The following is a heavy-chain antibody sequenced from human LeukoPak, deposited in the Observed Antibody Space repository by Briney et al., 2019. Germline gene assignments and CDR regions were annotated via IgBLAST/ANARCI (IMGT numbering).Heavy chain of an antibody. J-gene: IGHJ4*02. CDR1: GFTFSSYW. Sequence: GGSLRLSCAASGFTFSSYWMSWVRQAPGKGLEWVANIKQDGSEKYHVDSVKGRFTISRDDSKNSLYLQMNSLKTEDTAVYYCARVNEQQKYTFDYWGQGTLVTVSS. D-gene: IGHD6-13*01. CDR3: ARVNEQQKYTFDY. V-gene: IGHV3-7*03. CDR2: IKQDGSEK.